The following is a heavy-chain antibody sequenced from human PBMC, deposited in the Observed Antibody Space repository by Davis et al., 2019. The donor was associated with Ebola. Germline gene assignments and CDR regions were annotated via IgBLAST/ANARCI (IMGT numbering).Heavy chain of an antibody. CDR3: ARESDYYDSSGYPDY. V-gene: IGHV1-18*04. Sequence: ASVKVSCRASGYTFTSYGISWVRQAPGQGLEWMGWISAYNGNTNYAQKLQGRVTMTTDTSTSTAYMELRSLRSEDTAVYYCARESDYYDSSGYPDYWGQGTLVTVSS. CDR2: ISAYNGNT. CDR1: GYTFTSYG. J-gene: IGHJ4*02. D-gene: IGHD3-22*01.